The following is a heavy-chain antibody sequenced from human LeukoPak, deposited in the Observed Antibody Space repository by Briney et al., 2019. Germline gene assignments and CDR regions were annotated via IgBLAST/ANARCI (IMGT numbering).Heavy chain of an antibody. V-gene: IGHV3-30-3*01. CDR1: GFTFSSYA. Sequence: GGSLRLSCAASGFTFSSYAMHWVRHAPGKGLECVAVISYDGSNKYYADSVKGRFTISRDNSKNTLYLQMNSLRAEDTAVYYCARGLDGYNEMPFDYWGQGTLVTVSS. CDR2: ISYDGSNK. D-gene: IGHD5-24*01. J-gene: IGHJ4*02. CDR3: ARGLDGYNEMPFDY.